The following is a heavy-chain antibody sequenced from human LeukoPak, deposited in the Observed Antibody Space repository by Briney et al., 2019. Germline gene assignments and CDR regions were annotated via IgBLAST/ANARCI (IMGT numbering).Heavy chain of an antibody. CDR1: GFTFSSYA. J-gene: IGHJ4*02. V-gene: IGHV3-30*04. Sequence: GGSLRLSCAASGFTFSSYAMHWVRQAPGKGLEWVAVISYDGSNKYYADSVKGRFTISRDNSKNTLYLQMNSLRAEDTAVYYCARADHDYWGQGTLVTVSS. CDR3: ARADHDY. CDR2: ISYDGSNK.